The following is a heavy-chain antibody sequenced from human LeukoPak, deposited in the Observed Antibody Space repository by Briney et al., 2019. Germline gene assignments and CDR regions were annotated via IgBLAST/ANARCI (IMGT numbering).Heavy chain of an antibody. J-gene: IGHJ6*03. CDR1: GFTSTSSA. CDR3: AAVPRFLEWFSYYYYIDV. D-gene: IGHD3-3*01. CDR2: IVVGSSNT. V-gene: IGHV1-58*01. Sequence: ASVKVSCKASGFTSTSSAVQWVRQARGQRLEWIGWIVVGSSNTNYAQKFQERVTITRDMSTSTAYMELSSLRSEDTAVYYCAAVPRFLEWFSYYYYIDVWGKGTTVTVSS.